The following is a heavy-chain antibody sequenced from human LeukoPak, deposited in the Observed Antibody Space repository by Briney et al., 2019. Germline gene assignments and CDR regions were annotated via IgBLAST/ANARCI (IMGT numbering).Heavy chain of an antibody. CDR2: ISGSGGST. V-gene: IGHV3-23*01. J-gene: IGHJ4*02. Sequence: GGSLRLSCAASGFTFSSYAMSWVRQAPGKGLEWVSAISGSGGSTCYADSVKGRFTISRDNSKNTLYLQMNSLRAEDTAVYYCAKDRDIVVVPAANEDQNDYWGQGTLVTVSS. CDR3: AKDRDIVVVPAANEDQNDY. D-gene: IGHD2-2*01. CDR1: GFTFSSYA.